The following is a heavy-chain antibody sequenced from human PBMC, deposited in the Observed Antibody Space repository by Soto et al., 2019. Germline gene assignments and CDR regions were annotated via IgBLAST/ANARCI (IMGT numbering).Heavy chain of an antibody. Sequence: PGGSLRLSCAASGFLFSQYSMNWVRQDPGKGLEWVSSISSTGALMYYADSVKGRFTISRDDADDSLYLQMNSLRVEDTAVYYCARDRLARGIPVAGRIDYWGQGALVTVSS. V-gene: IGHV3-21*01. CDR2: ISSTGALM. CDR1: GFLFSQYS. J-gene: IGHJ4*02. CDR3: ARDRLARGIPVAGRIDY. D-gene: IGHD6-19*01.